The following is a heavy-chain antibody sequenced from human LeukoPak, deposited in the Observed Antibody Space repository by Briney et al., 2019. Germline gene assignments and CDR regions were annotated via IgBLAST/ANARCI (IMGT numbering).Heavy chain of an antibody. CDR1: GGALSTYY. Sequence: PSETLSLTCTVSGGALSTYYWTWFRQAPGKGLEWIGYVYYSGSTLYSPSLKDRVTISVATSKPHFSLRLTSVTPADTAVYFCAREGGGALRSSFDYWGQGALVTVS. CDR3: AREGGGALRSSFDY. J-gene: IGHJ4*02. V-gene: IGHV4-59*12. D-gene: IGHD3-3*01. CDR2: VYYSGST.